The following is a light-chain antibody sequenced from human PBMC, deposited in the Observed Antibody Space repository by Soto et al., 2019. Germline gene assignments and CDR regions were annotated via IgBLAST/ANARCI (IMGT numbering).Light chain of an antibody. CDR1: HSVNSH. Sequence: EIVVPDSRGTMYESPGERVTLSFRTSHSVNSHVAWYQQKPGQAPRLLLYGASTRATGIPVRFSGSGFGTEFTLTISSLQSEDFAVYYCQQYKNWPRFGQGTRLEIK. J-gene: IGKJ5*01. CDR3: QQYKNWPR. V-gene: IGKV3-15*01. CDR2: GAS.